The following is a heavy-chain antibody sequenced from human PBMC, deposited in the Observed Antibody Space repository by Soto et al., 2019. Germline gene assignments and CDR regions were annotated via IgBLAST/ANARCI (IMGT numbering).Heavy chain of an antibody. Sequence: VKVSCKASGYTFTGYYMHWVRQAPGQGLEWMGWINPNSGGTNYAQKFQGWVTMTRDTSISTAYMELSRLRSDDTAVYYCARDSRDSSGPFDCWGQGTLVTVSS. D-gene: IGHD3-22*01. CDR2: INPNSGGT. CDR1: GYTFTGYY. CDR3: ARDSRDSSGPFDC. J-gene: IGHJ4*02. V-gene: IGHV1-2*04.